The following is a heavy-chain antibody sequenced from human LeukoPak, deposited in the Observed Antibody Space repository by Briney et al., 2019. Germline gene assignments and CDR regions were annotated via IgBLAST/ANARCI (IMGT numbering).Heavy chain of an antibody. CDR3: ARHYGP. Sequence: PSETLSLTCTVSGGSXXXXXYYXXXIRQXPGKXXEWIXXXXXXXXXXXXXSXKXXXXXXVXTXXXQFSXKLNSVTAADTAVYYCARHYGPWGQGTLVTVSS. CDR1: GGSXXXXXYY. CDR2: XXXXXXX. D-gene: IGHD3-10*01. V-gene: IGHV4-39*01. J-gene: IGHJ5*02.